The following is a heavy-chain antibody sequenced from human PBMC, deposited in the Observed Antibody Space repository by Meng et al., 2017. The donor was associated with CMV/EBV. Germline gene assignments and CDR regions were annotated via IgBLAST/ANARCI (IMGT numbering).Heavy chain of an antibody. J-gene: IGHJ6*02. D-gene: IGHD2-2*01. Sequence: GGSLRLSCVASGFTFSSYSMNWVRQAPGKGLEWVSSISSSSSYIYYADSVKGRFTISRDNAKNSLYLQMNSLRAEDTAVYYCARVLPDCSSTSCYGMDVWGQGTTVTVSS. CDR1: GFTFSSYS. CDR3: ARVLPDCSSTSCYGMDV. CDR2: ISSSSSYI. V-gene: IGHV3-21*01.